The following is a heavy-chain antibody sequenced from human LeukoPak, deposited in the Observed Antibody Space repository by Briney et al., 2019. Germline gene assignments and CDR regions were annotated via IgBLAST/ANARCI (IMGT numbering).Heavy chain of an antibody. CDR2: IIPIFGTA. J-gene: IGHJ6*02. CDR3: ARDQGLRVPYYYYGMDV. V-gene: IGHV1-69*13. CDR1: GGTFSSYA. D-gene: IGHD4-17*01. Sequence: ASVKVSCKASGGTFSSYAISWVRQAPGQGLEWMGGIIPIFGTANYAQKFQGRVTITADESTSTAYMELSSLRSEDTAVYYYARDQGLRVPYYYYGMDVWGQGTTVTVSS.